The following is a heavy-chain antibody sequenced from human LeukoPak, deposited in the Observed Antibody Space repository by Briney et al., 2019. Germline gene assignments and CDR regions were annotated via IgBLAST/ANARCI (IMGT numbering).Heavy chain of an antibody. V-gene: IGHV3-30-3*01. CDR3: ARDVGDSSSSRYFDY. J-gene: IGHJ4*02. Sequence: PGGSLRLSCAASGFTFSSYAMHWVRQAPGKGLEWVAVISYDGSNKYYADSAKGRFTISRDSAKNSLYLQMNSLRAEDTAVYYCARDVGDSSSSRYFDYWGQGTLVTVSS. CDR2: ISYDGSNK. CDR1: GFTFSSYA. D-gene: IGHD6-13*01.